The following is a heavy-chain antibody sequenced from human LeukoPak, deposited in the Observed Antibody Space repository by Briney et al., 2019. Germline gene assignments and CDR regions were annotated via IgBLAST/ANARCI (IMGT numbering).Heavy chain of an antibody. CDR2: IYTSGST. CDR1: GGSISSGSYY. Sequence: NSSETLSLTCTVSGGSISSGSYYWSWIRQPAGKGLEWIGRIYTSGSTNYNPSLKSRVTISVDTSKNQFSLKLSSVTAADTAVYYCARDRGDGYDYFWDYWGQGTLVTVSS. J-gene: IGHJ4*02. D-gene: IGHD5-12*01. CDR3: ARDRGDGYDYFWDY. V-gene: IGHV4-61*02.